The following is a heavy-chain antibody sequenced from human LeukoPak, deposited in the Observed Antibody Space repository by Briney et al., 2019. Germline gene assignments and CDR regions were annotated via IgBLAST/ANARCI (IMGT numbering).Heavy chain of an antibody. V-gene: IGHV1-2*02. CDR2: INPNSGGT. J-gene: IGHJ1*01. D-gene: IGHD6-19*01. CDR3: ARCAVAGRAQYFQH. Sequence: GASVKVSCKASGYTFTGYYMHWVRQAPGQGLEWMGWINPNSGGTNYAQKFQGRVTMTRDTSISTAYMELSRLRSDDTAVYYCARCAVAGRAQYFQHWGQGTLVTVSS. CDR1: GYTFTGYY.